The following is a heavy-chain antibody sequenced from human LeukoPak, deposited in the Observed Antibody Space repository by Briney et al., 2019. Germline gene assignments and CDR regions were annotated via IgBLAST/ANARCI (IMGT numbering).Heavy chain of an antibody. CDR1: GYTFTSYG. CDR2: ISAYNGNT. J-gene: IGHJ3*02. Sequence: ASVKVSCKASGYTFTSYGISWVRQAPGQGLEWMGWISAYNGNTNYAQKFQGRVTITADESTSTAYMELSSLRSEDTAVYYCARNYDYDDAFDIWGQGTMVTVSS. V-gene: IGHV1-18*01. D-gene: IGHD3-16*01. CDR3: ARNYDYDDAFDI.